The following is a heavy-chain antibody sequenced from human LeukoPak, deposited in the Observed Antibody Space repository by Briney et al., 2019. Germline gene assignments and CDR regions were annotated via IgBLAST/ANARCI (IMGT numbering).Heavy chain of an antibody. D-gene: IGHD3-22*01. CDR3: AKSGGGYYDSSGYYLIPFSDY. V-gene: IGHV3-30*18. CDR2: ISYDGSNK. CDR1: GFTFSSYG. J-gene: IGHJ4*02. Sequence: GGSLRLSCAASGFTFSSYGMHWVRQAPGKGLEWVAVISYDGSNKYYADSVKGRFTISRDNSKNTLYLQMNSLRAEDTAVYYCAKSGGGYYDSSGYYLIPFSDYWGQGTLVTVSS.